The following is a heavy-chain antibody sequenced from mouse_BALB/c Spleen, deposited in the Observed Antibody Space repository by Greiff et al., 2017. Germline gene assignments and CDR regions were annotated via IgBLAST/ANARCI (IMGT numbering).Heavy chain of an antibody. J-gene: IGHJ2*01. CDR2: ISYSGST. Sequence: EVQLVESGPGLVKPSQSLSLTCTVTGYSITSDYAWNWIRQFPGNKLEWMGYISYSGSTSYNPSLKSRISITRDTSKNQFFLQLNSVTTEDTATYYCARGKELGSSPSFDYWGQGTTLTVSS. D-gene: IGHD1-1*01. CDR1: GYSITSDYA. V-gene: IGHV3-2*02. CDR3: ARGKELGSSPSFDY.